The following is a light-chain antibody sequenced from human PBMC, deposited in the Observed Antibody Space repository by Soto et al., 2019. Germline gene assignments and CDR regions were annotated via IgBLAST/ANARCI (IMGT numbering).Light chain of an antibody. V-gene: IGKV1-27*01. CDR2: GET. CDR1: QGISNY. Sequence: EIPMTQSPSSLSASALARVTTTCRASQGISNYLAWYQQKPGKAPQLLIYGETTLQSGVPSRFSGSGSGTDFTLTITSLQPEDVATYYCQKSNSDPLNCGRGNTGAIK. CDR3: QKSNSDPLN. J-gene: IGKJ3*01.